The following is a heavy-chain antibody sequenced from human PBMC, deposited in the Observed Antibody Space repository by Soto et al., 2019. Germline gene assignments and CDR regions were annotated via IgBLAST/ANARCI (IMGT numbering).Heavy chain of an antibody. V-gene: IGHV3-23*01. J-gene: IGHJ6*02. Sequence: GGSLRLSCAASGFTFGSLPVSWFPQAPGKGLEWVSAISGSGGSTYYADSVKGRFTISRDNSKNTLYLQMNSLRAEDTAVYHCAKRVGYGYGMDVWGQGTTVTVSS. CDR2: ISGSGGST. D-gene: IGHD5-18*01. CDR1: GFTFGSLP. CDR3: AKRVGYGYGMDV.